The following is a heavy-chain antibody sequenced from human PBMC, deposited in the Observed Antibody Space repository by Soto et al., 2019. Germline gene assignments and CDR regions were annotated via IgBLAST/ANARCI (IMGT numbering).Heavy chain of an antibody. CDR3: ARDFGRHGAVDTTGWFDP. Sequence: QVQLVQSGAEVKKPGASVKVSCTASGYTFKSFYMHWVRQAPGQGLEWIGMIKPTDGSVSFAKKFQGRVTLTTNRPTCTVYMELSSLTREDTAVYFCARDFGRHGAVDTTGWFDPWGQGTLLTVSS. D-gene: IGHD3-3*01. CDR1: GYTFKSFY. V-gene: IGHV1-46*02. CDR2: IKPTDGSV. J-gene: IGHJ5*02.